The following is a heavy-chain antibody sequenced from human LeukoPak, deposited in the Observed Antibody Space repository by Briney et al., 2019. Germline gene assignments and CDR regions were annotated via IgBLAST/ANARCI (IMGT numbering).Heavy chain of an antibody. V-gene: IGHV4-34*01. J-gene: IGHJ5*02. Sequence: SETLSLTCAVYGGSFSGYYWSWIRQPPGKGLEWIGEINHSGSTNYNPSLKSRVTISVDTSKNQFSLKLSSVTAADTAIYYCAKGAGGFSYYNWFDPWGQGTLVTVSS. D-gene: IGHD5-18*01. CDR3: AKGAGGFSYYNWFDP. CDR2: INHSGST. CDR1: GGSFSGYY.